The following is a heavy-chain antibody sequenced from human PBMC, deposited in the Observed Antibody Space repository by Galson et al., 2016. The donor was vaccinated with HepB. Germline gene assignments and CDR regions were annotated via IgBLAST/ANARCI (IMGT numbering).Heavy chain of an antibody. CDR2: ISGSGGST. Sequence: SLRLSCAASGFTFSSYAMSWVRQAPGKGLEWVSAISGSGGSTYYADSVKGRFTISRDNSKNTLYLQMNSLRAEDTAVYYCAKGYCSGGSCQAAFDYWGQGTLVTVSS. J-gene: IGHJ4*02. V-gene: IGHV3-23*01. CDR3: AKGYCSGGSCQAAFDY. D-gene: IGHD2-15*01. CDR1: GFTFSSYA.